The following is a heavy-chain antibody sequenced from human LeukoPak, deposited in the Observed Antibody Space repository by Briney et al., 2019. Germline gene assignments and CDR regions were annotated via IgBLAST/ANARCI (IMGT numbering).Heavy chain of an antibody. CDR1: GGSISSGDYY. CDR2: IYYSGST. D-gene: IGHD6-19*01. Sequence: PSETLSLTCTVSGGSISSGDYYWSWIRQPPGKDLEWIGYIYYSGSTYYNPSLKRRVTISVDTSKNQFSLKLSSVTAADTAVYYCARLGYSSGWYEDYFDYWGQGTLVTVSS. CDR3: ARLGYSSGWYEDYFDY. J-gene: IGHJ4*02. V-gene: IGHV4-30-4*08.